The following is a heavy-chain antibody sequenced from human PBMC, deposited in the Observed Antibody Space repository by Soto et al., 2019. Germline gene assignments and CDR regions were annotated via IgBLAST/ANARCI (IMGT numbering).Heavy chain of an antibody. V-gene: IGHV3-53*01. CDR3: AMETRTIMIFGVVTTYYYYGIDV. Sequence: NYGSWVSQEKGKGLGWGSVIYSEGSTFYADSVKGRITTSRDNAKNTLYLQMRSLRAEDTAVYYCAMETRTIMIFGVVTTYYYYGIDVWGQAATVTLSS. D-gene: IGHD3-3*01. CDR2: IYSEGST. J-gene: IGHJ6*01. CDR1: NY.